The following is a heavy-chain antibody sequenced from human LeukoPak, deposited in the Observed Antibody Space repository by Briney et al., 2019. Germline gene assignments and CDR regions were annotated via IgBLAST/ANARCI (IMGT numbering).Heavy chain of an antibody. V-gene: IGHV1-18*01. J-gene: IGHJ4*02. CDR3: ARAEYSSSWYVTPHSDARARVFLDY. Sequence: VASVKVSCNFSGYTLTTSGITWVRQAPGQGLQWMGWISLYNDNTKYAQKLQGRVTMTTDTSTDTAYMELRSLRSDDTAVYYCARAEYSSSWYVTPHSDARARVFLDYWGQGTLVTVSS. CDR2: ISLYNDNT. CDR1: GYTLTTSG. D-gene: IGHD6-13*01.